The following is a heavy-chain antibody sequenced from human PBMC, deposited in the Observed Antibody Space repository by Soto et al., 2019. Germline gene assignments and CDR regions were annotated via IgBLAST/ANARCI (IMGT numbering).Heavy chain of an antibody. D-gene: IGHD3-3*01. CDR3: ARVLFGRGNWFDP. CDR1: GGSISSYY. CDR2: IYYSGST. Sequence: QVQLQESGPGLVKPSETLSLTCTVSGGSISSYYWSWIRQPPGKGLEWIGYIYYSGSTNYNPSLKSRVTISVDTSKNQFCLKLSSVTGADTAVYYCARVLFGRGNWFDPWGQGTLVTVSS. J-gene: IGHJ5*02. V-gene: IGHV4-59*01.